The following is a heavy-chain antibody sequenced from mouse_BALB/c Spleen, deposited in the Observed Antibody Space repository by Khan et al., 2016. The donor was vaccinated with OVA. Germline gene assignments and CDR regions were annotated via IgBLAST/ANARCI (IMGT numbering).Heavy chain of an antibody. D-gene: IGHD2-3*01. V-gene: IGHV9-3*02. CDR2: INTNTGEP. J-gene: IGHJ4*01. CDR1: GYTFTNYG. CDR3: ARSRWLLPAMDY. Sequence: QIQLVQSGPELKKPAETVKISCKASGYTFTNYGMNWVKQAPGKVLKWMGWINTNTGEPTYAEEFKGRFAFSLETSASTAYLQINNLKNDDTATYFCARSRWLLPAMDYWGQGTSVTVSS.